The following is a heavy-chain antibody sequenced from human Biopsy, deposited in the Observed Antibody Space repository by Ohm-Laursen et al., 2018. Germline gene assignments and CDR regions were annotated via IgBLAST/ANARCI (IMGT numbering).Heavy chain of an antibody. V-gene: IGHV3-30*18. CDR3: AKDKGTFNFYYYGMDV. CDR1: GFTFSNSG. CDR2: ISYDESKT. D-gene: IGHD2/OR15-2a*01. J-gene: IGHJ6*02. Sequence: SLRLSCAASGFTFSNSGMHWVRQAPGKGLEWVAAISYDESKTDYGDSVKGRLNISRDNSKNTLDLQMSSLRVEDTAVYFCAKDKGTFNFYYYGMDVWGQGTTVTVSS.